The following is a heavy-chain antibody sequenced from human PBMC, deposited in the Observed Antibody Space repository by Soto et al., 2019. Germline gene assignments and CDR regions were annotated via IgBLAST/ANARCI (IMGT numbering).Heavy chain of an antibody. Sequence: QVQLVESGGGVVQPGRSLRLSCTASGFTFSSCGMHWVRQAPGKGLEWVTVIWYDGSNKHYADSVKGRFTISRDNSKNMVSLQMNSLRVEDTAVYYCARGSPPDSWGQGTLVTVSS. CDR1: GFTFSSCG. V-gene: IGHV3-33*01. J-gene: IGHJ4*02. CDR3: ARGSPPDS. CDR2: IWYDGSNK.